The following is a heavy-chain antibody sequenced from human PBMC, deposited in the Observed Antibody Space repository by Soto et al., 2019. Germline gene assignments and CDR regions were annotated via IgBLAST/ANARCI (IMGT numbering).Heavy chain of an antibody. Sequence: QVQLVQSGAEVKKPGASVKVSCKASGNTFTGYYMQWVRQAPGQGLEWMGWINPNSGGTNYAQKCQGRVTMTRDTSISTADMELSRLRSDDTAVYYCARVGSSSVVGHFDYWGQGTLVTVSS. CDR2: INPNSGGT. D-gene: IGHD6-6*01. J-gene: IGHJ4*02. CDR1: GNTFTGYY. CDR3: ARVGSSSVVGHFDY. V-gene: IGHV1-2*02.